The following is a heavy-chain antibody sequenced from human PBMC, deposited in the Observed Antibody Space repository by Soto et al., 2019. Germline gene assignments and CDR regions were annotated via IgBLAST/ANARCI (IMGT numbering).Heavy chain of an antibody. CDR2: ISAYNGNT. V-gene: IGHV1-18*01. Sequence: QVQLVQSGGEVKKPGASVKVSCKTSGYSFTTYGISWVRQAPGQGLEWMGWISAYNGNTNYAQKLQDRVTMTTDTSTTTAYMELRSLKSDDTAVYYCARQGPAPYYHYDMDVWGQGSTVTVSS. CDR1: GYSFTTYG. CDR3: ARQGPAPYYHYDMDV. J-gene: IGHJ6*02.